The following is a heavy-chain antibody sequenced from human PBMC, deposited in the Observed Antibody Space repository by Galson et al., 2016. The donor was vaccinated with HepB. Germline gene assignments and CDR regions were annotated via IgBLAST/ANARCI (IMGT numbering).Heavy chain of an antibody. CDR1: GYSFTTYW. Sequence: QSGAEVKEPGESLRISCKGSGYSFTTYWITWVRQMPGKGLEWMGTINPSDSNANYSPSFQGHVIISVDKSINTAYLQWSSLKASDTAIYYCARIWFGELHHFDYWGQGTLVTVSS. V-gene: IGHV5-10-1*01. J-gene: IGHJ4*02. D-gene: IGHD3-10*01. CDR3: ARIWFGELHHFDY. CDR2: INPSDSNA.